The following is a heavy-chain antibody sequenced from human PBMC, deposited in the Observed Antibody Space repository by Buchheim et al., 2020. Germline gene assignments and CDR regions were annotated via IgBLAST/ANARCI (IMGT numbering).Heavy chain of an antibody. CDR1: GFTFSSYS. V-gene: IGHV3-21*01. CDR2: ISSSSSYI. Sequence: EVQLVESGGGLVKPGGSLRLSCAASGFTFSSYSMNWVRQAPGKGLEWVSSISSSSSYIYYADSVKGRFTISRANAKNSLYLQMNSLRAEDTAVYYCARGTNSLYSSGWYKENYYYYGMDVWGQGTT. D-gene: IGHD6-19*01. J-gene: IGHJ6*02. CDR3: ARGTNSLYSSGWYKENYYYYGMDV.